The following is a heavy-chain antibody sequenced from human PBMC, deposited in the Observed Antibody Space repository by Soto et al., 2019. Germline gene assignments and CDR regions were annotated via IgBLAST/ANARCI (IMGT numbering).Heavy chain of an antibody. V-gene: IGHV4-39*01. Sequence: PSETLSLTCTVSGGSISSSSYYWGWIRQPPGKGLEWIGSIYYSGSTYYNPSLKSRVTISVDTSKNQFSLTLSSVTAADTAVYYCASLDYYDSSGYYPWGQGTLVTVSS. J-gene: IGHJ5*02. D-gene: IGHD3-22*01. CDR2: IYYSGST. CDR3: ASLDYYDSSGYYP. CDR1: GGSISSSSYY.